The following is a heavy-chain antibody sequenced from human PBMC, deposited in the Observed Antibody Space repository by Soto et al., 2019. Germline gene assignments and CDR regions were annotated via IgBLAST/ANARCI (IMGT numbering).Heavy chain of an antibody. J-gene: IGHJ6*02. V-gene: IGHV4-30-2*01. CDR3: ARGWTFSDISYAMDV. CDR1: GGSVGSVGYS. D-gene: IGHD1-26*01. Sequence: QVQLQESGPGLVKPSQTLSLICDVSGGSVGSVGYSWSWVRQTPGKGLEWIGHIQQAGSTHHNPSLRGRATISFDRSKSQFFLQLKSVTAADTAVYFCARGWTFSDISYAMDVWGQGTTVTVSS. CDR2: IQQAGST.